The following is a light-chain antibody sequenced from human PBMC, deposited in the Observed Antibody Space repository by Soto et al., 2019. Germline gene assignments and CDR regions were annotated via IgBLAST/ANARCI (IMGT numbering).Light chain of an antibody. Sequence: EIVLTQSPGTLSLSPGERATLSCRASQSITDTHVAWYQQKPGQAPRLVIYGGSSRATGIPDRFSGSGSGTDFALTIGRLEPEDFALYYCQQYHTSPSLTFGGGTKVDIK. CDR2: GGS. CDR1: QSITDTH. CDR3: QQYHTSPSLT. J-gene: IGKJ4*01. V-gene: IGKV3-20*01.